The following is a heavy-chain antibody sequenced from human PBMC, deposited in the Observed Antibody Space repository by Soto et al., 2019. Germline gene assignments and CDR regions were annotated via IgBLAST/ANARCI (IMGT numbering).Heavy chain of an antibody. D-gene: IGHD2-2*01. CDR1: GHTLAELG. Sequence: QVQLLQSGPEVKKPGASVKVSCKVSGHTLAELGMHWVRQAPGKGLEWMGGFDHEVGETVYAQNFQGRVPMTDDTATHTAYMELSRPRPEDTAVYYSVPIQAWYQYNGFDPWGQGTLVTVSS. V-gene: IGHV1-24*01. J-gene: IGHJ5*02. CDR3: VPIQAWYQYNGFDP. CDR2: FDHEVGET.